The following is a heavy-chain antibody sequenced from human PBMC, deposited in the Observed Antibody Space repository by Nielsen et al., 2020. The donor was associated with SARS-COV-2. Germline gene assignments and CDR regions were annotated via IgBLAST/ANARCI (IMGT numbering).Heavy chain of an antibody. CDR3: ARVGGRGAVVGYYFDY. D-gene: IGHD6-19*01. CDR2: INTNTGNP. J-gene: IGHJ4*02. V-gene: IGHV7-4-1*02. CDR1: GYTFTSYA. Sequence: ASVKVSCKASGYTFTSYAMNWVRQAPGQGLEWMGWINTNTGNPTYAQGFTGRFVFSLDTSVSTAYLQISSLKAEDTAVYYCARVGGRGAVVGYYFDYWGQGTLVTVSS.